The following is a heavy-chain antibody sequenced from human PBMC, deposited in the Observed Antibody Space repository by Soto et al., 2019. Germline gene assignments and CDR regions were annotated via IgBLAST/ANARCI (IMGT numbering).Heavy chain of an antibody. D-gene: IGHD3-3*01. Sequence: ASVKVSCKASGYTFTGYYMHWVRQAPGQGLEWMGWINPNSGGTNYAQKFQGWVTMTRDTSISTAYMELSRLRSDDTAVYYCARDGEAGSFFAIDYWGQGTLVTVSS. V-gene: IGHV1-2*04. CDR3: ARDGEAGSFFAIDY. CDR2: INPNSGGT. J-gene: IGHJ4*02. CDR1: GYTFTGYY.